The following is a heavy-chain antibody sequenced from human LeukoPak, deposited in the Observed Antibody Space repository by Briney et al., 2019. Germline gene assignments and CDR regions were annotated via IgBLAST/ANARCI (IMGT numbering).Heavy chain of an antibody. CDR3: ARDGGLQSHFDY. CDR1: TDSFNDYY. Sequence: SETLSLRCSVFTDSFNDYYWNWVRQPPGKGLEWIGYIYYNGNSNYNPSLKSQVTISVDTSKNELSLKLTSVTAADTAIYFCARDGGLQSHFDYWGQGTLVTVSS. CDR2: IYYNGNS. V-gene: IGHV4-59*01. J-gene: IGHJ4*02. D-gene: IGHD5-24*01.